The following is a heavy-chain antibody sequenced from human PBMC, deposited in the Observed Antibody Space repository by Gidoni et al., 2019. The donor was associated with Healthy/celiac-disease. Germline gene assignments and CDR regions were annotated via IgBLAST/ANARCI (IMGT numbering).Heavy chain of an antibody. CDR3: ARGEYSYGYLVYFDY. CDR2: IDSGGST. CDR1: GFTVRRNY. V-gene: IGHV3-53*01. Sequence: EVQLVESGGGLIQPGGSLSLSCSASGFTVRRNYMSWVRQAPGKGLEWVSVIDSGGSTYYADSVKGRFTISRDNSKNTLYLQMNSLRAEDTAVYYCARGEYSYGYLVYFDYWGQGTLVTVSS. D-gene: IGHD5-18*01. J-gene: IGHJ4*02.